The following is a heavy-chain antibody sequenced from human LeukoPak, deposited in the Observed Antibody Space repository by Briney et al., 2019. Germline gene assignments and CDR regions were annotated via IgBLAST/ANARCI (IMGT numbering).Heavy chain of an antibody. D-gene: IGHD6-13*01. J-gene: IGHJ4*02. CDR2: LRYDGSNK. Sequence: GGSLRLSYAASGFTFSSHGMHWVRQAPGKGLEWVTFLRYDGSNKYYADSVKGRFTISRDNSKNTLYLQMNSLRAEDTAVYYCAKDHSSSWYSHFDYWGQGALVTVSS. CDR1: GFTFSSHG. CDR3: AKDHSSSWYSHFDY. V-gene: IGHV3-30*02.